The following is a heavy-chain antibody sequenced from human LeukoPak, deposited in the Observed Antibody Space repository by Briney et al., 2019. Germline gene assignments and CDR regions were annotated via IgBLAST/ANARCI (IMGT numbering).Heavy chain of an antibody. J-gene: IGHJ4*02. CDR3: AKGAYYYDSSGHSLLDY. CDR1: GFTFSSYA. Sequence: GGSLRLSCAASGFTFSSYAMSWVRQAPGKGLEWVSAISGSGGSTYYADSVKGRFTISRDNSKNTLYLQMNSLRAEDTAVYYCAKGAYYYDSSGHSLLDYWGQGTLVTVSS. D-gene: IGHD3-22*01. CDR2: ISGSGGST. V-gene: IGHV3-23*01.